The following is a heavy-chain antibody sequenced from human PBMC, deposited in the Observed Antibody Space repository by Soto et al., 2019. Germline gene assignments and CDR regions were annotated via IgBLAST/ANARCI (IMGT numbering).Heavy chain of an antibody. D-gene: IGHD3-10*01. CDR1: GFTFSNAW. J-gene: IGHJ3*02. V-gene: IGHV3-15*01. CDR3: AKDGGDALRAMVRGAIMNAFDI. CDR2: IKSKTDGGTT. Sequence: PGGSLRLSCAASGFTFSNAWMSWVRQAPGKGLEWVGRIKSKTDGGTTDYAAPVKGRFTISRDDSKNTLYLQMDSLRVEDTAVYYCAKDGGDALRAMVRGAIMNAFDIWGQGTMVTVSS.